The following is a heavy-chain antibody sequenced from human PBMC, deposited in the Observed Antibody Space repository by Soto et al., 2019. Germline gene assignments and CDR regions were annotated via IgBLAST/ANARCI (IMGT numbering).Heavy chain of an antibody. CDR1: GGSVSSGSYY. CDR3: ASSNAYYDVWRGELDY. J-gene: IGHJ4*02. V-gene: IGHV4-61*01. Sequence: QVQLQESAPGLVKPSETLSLTCTVSGGSVSSGSYYWNWIRQPPGKGLEWIGHINYSGSTKYNPSLMSRVTISVETSQNQFSLKLSSVTAAETAVYYCASSNAYYDVWRGELDYWGQGTLVSVSS. CDR2: INYSGST. D-gene: IGHD3-3*01.